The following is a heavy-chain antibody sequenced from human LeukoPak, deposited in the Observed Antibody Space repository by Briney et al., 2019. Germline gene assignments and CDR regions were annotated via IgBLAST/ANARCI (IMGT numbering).Heavy chain of an antibody. CDR3: ASGGRYGYFDY. D-gene: IGHD5-18*01. CDR1: GGSISSSSYY. Sequence: SETLSLTCTVSGGSISSSSYYWGWIRQPPGKGLEWIGSIYYSGSTYYNPSLKSRVTISSDTSKNQFSLELSSVTAADTAVYYCASGGRYGYFDYWGQGTLVTVSS. J-gene: IGHJ4*02. V-gene: IGHV4-39*01. CDR2: IYYSGST.